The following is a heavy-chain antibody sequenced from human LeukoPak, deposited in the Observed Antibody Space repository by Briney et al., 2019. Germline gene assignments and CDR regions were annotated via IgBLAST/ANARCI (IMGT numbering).Heavy chain of an antibody. V-gene: IGHV1-2*02. Sequence: ASVKVSCKASGYTFTGYYMHWVRQAPGQGLEWMGWINPNSGGTNYAQKFQGRVTMTRDTSISTAYMELSRLRSDGTAVYYCARSFSGFWSGYYYYWGQGTLVTVSS. CDR1: GYTFTGYY. CDR3: ARSFSGFWSGYYYY. J-gene: IGHJ4*02. D-gene: IGHD3-3*01. CDR2: INPNSGGT.